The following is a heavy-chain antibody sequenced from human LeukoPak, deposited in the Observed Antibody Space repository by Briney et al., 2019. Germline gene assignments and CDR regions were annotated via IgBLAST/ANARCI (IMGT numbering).Heavy chain of an antibody. J-gene: IGHJ6*03. Sequence: SQTLSLTCSVSGDSLSGASYFWTWVRQPAGKGLEWIGRIYSSGTTYYNPSLKTRVTISLEKSQNQFHLDLNSVTAADTAVYFCATARAEYGDYNSYYYMDVWGRGTTVTVSS. CDR1: GDSLSGASYF. V-gene: IGHV4-61*02. CDR2: IYSSGTT. CDR3: ATARAEYGDYNSYYYMDV. D-gene: IGHD4-17*01.